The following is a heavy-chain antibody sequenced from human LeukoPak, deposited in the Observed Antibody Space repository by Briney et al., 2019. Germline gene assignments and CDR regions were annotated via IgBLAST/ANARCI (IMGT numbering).Heavy chain of an antibody. J-gene: IGHJ4*02. CDR1: GFTFSNYA. V-gene: IGHV4-59*01. D-gene: IGHD1-1*01. CDR3: ARDLELERNRWNYFES. CDR2: MHYSGDT. Sequence: PGGSLRLSCAASGFTFSNYAMSWARQTPGKGLEWIGSMHYSGDTKYNPSLKSRVSLSIDTSKQQFSLRLSSVTAADTAVYYCARDLELERNRWNYFESWGQGTLVTVSS.